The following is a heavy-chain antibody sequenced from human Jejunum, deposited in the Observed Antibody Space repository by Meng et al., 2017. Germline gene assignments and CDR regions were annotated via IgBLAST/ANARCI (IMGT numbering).Heavy chain of an antibody. CDR1: GDSISNFY. CDR2: DNSGST. V-gene: IGHV4-59*01. CDR3: ARGGVFGVVGLFGSLDP. Sequence: SETLSLTCTVSGDSISNFYWTWIRQPPGKGLEWIGFDNSGSTKYNPSLKSRVTISVDTSRNQFSLKVISVTSADTAVYYCARGGVFGVVGLFGSLDPWGQGTLVTVSS. J-gene: IGHJ5*02. D-gene: IGHD3-3*01.